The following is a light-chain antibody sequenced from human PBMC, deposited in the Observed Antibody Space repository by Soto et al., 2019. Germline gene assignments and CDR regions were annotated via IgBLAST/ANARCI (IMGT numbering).Light chain of an antibody. CDR2: GAS. J-gene: IGKJ4*01. CDR1: QSVSSSY. V-gene: IGKV3-20*01. Sequence: EIVLTQSPGTLSLSPGERATLSCRASQSVSSSYLAWYQQKPGQAPRLLIYGASSRSTGITDRFNGSGFGTDFTLTISRLEPEDFAVYYCQQYGSSPLTFGGGSKVEIK. CDR3: QQYGSSPLT.